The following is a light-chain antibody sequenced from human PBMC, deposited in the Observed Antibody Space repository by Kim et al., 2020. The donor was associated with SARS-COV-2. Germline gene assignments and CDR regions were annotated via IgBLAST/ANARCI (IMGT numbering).Light chain of an antibody. CDR1: KLGDKY. Sequence: SYELTQPPSVSVSPGQTASITCSGDKLGDKYACWYQQKPGQSPVLVIYQDSKRPSGIPERFSGSNSGNTATLTISGTQAMGEADYYCQAWDSSGVFGGGTQLTVL. V-gene: IGLV3-1*01. CDR3: QAWDSSGV. J-gene: IGLJ3*02. CDR2: QDS.